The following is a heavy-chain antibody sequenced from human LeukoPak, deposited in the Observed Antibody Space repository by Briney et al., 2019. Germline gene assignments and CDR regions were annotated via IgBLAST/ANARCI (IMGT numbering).Heavy chain of an antibody. CDR3: ARKIEYSSSSLEYYFAY. J-gene: IGHJ4*02. V-gene: IGHV1-2*02. D-gene: IGHD6-6*01. CDR2: INPNSGGT. Sequence: ASVKVSCKASEYTFTGYYMHWVPQAPGQGLEVMGWINPNSGGTNYAQKFQGRVTMTRDTSISTAYMELSRLRSDDTAVYYCARKIEYSSSSLEYYFAYWGQGNLVTVSS. CDR1: EYTFTGYY.